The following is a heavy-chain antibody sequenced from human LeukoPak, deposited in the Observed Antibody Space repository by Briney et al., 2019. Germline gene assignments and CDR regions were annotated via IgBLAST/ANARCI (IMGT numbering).Heavy chain of an antibody. CDR1: GFTFSNYE. D-gene: IGHD2-15*01. V-gene: IGHV3-48*03. CDR2: ISSSGTSI. CDR3: ARDRIFLRREYFDY. Sequence: GGSLRLSCAASGFTFSNYEMNWVRQAPGKGLEWVSYISSSGTSIYYADSVKGRFTISRDNAKNSLYLQMNSLRAEDTAVYYCARDRIFLRREYFDYWGQGTLVTVSS. J-gene: IGHJ4*02.